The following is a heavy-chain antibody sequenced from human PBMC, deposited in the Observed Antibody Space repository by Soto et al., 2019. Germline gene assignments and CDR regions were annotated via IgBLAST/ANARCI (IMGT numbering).Heavy chain of an antibody. CDR3: ARVRQLVGYFHYYMDV. V-gene: IGHV1-18*01. D-gene: IGHD6-6*01. CDR2: ISAYNGDT. CDR1: GYTFTNYG. J-gene: IGHJ6*03. Sequence: QVRLLQSGAEVKKPGASVKVSCKASGYTFTNYGITWVRQAPGQGLEWRGWISAYNGDTHYTQRLQGRVTMTTDTSTSTAYMELWGLRSDDTAVYYCARVRQLVGYFHYYMDVWAKGTTVTVSS.